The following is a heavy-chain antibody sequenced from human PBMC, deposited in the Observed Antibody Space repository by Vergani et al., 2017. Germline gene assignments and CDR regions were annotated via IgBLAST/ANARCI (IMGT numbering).Heavy chain of an antibody. CDR1: GGSFSGYY. Sequence: QVQLQQWGAGLLKPSETLSLTCAVYGGSFSGYYWCWIRQPPGKGLEWIGEINHSGSTNYNPSLKRRVTISVDTSKNQFPLKLSSVTAADTAVYYCARTAVVVAAIDYWGQGSLVTVSS. CDR3: ARTAVVVAAIDY. D-gene: IGHD2-15*01. V-gene: IGHV4-34*01. J-gene: IGHJ4*02. CDR2: INHSGST.